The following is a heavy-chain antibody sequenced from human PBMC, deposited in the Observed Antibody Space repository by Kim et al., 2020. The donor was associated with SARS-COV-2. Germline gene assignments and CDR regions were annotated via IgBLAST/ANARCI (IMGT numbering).Heavy chain of an antibody. V-gene: IGHV1-46*01. D-gene: IGHD6-13*01. CDR2: INPSGGST. CDR3: ASDQSSSSWYRGAFDI. J-gene: IGHJ3*02. Sequence: ASVKVSCKASGYTFTSYYMHWVRQAPGQGLEWMGIINPSGGSTSYAQKFQGRVTMTRDTSTSTVYMELSSLRSEDAAVYYCASDQSSSSWYRGAFDIWGQGTMVTVSS. CDR1: GYTFTSYY.